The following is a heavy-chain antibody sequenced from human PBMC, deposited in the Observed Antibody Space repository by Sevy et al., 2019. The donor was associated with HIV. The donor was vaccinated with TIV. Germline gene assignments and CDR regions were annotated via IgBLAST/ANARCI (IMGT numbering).Heavy chain of an antibody. CDR1: GYDFKNYW. Sequence: GESLKISCQASGYDFKNYWIGWVRHVPGGGLEWMGIVFPGDSDTRYSPSFEGQVTISADKSKTTAYLHWNSLKASDSGIFYCARRPYCGGDCFIDSWGQGTMVTVSS. CDR2: VFPGDSDT. V-gene: IGHV5-51*01. CDR3: ARRPYCGGDCFIDS. D-gene: IGHD2-21*02. J-gene: IGHJ4*02.